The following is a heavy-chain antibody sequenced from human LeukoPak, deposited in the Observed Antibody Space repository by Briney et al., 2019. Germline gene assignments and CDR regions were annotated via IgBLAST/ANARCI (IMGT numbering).Heavy chain of an antibody. D-gene: IGHD2-21*01. V-gene: IGHV3-48*03. CDR2: ISPSGTSV. CDR3: ARELFFDVSAPYSLNAVDF. Sequence: GGSQRLPCAASGFTFSHYEKNWVRQAPGKGLEWLSYISPSGTSVYYADSVKGRFTISRDNAKNSLYLQLNNLRAEDTAVYYCARELFFDVSAPYSLNAVDFWGQGTMVTVFS. CDR1: GFTFSHYE. J-gene: IGHJ3*01.